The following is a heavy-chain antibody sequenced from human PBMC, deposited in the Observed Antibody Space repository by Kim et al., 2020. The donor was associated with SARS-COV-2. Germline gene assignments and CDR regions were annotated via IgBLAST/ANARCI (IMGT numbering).Heavy chain of an antibody. V-gene: IGHV3-7*03. D-gene: IGHD2-21*01. CDR3: AYGHCSGPPCHVGYCSDV. Sequence: GGSLRLSCVASQFTFTDHCMNWVRQAPGRGLEWVASISHDGGETYYLDSLEGRFTISRDNAKNSVFLEINLLRVEDTALYFCAYGHCSGPPCHVGYCSDVWGQGTTVTVTS. CDR2: ISHDGGET. CDR1: QFTFTDHC. J-gene: IGHJ3*01.